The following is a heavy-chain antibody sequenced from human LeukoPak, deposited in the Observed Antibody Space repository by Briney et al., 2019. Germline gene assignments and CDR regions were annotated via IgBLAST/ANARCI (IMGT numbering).Heavy chain of an antibody. J-gene: IGHJ4*02. CDR1: GFNFANHA. D-gene: IGHD1-26*01. V-gene: IGHV3-23*01. Sequence: PGGSLRLSCAASGFNFANHAMSWVRQAPGKGLEWVSTISGGGGSTYYADSVKGRFTISRDNSKNTLYLQVNSLRAEDTAVYYCAKGGKWDVTPFDYWGQGTLVTVSS. CDR3: AKGGKWDVTPFDY. CDR2: ISGGGGST.